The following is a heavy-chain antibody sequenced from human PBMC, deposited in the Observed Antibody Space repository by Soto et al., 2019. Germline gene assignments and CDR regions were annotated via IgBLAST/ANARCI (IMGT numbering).Heavy chain of an antibody. V-gene: IGHV1-69*13. CDR2: IIPIFGTA. J-gene: IGHJ6*02. CDR1: GGTFSSYA. CDR3: ARGPSPGYCTNGVCYREGSYYYYGMDV. D-gene: IGHD2-8*01. Sequence: GASVKVSCKASGGTFSSYAISWVRQAPGQGLEWMGGIIPIFGTANYAQKFQGRVTITADESTSTAYMELSSLRYEDTAVYYCARGPSPGYCTNGVCYREGSYYYYGMDVWGQGTTVTVSS.